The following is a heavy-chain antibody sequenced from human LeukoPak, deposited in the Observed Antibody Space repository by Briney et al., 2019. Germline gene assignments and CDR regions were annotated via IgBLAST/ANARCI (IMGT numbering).Heavy chain of an antibody. CDR2: ISGSGGST. D-gene: IGHD5-18*01. J-gene: IGHJ4*02. CDR3: SPPAGYSYGLFDY. Sequence: PGGSLRPSCAASGFTFSSYAMSWVRQAPGKGLEWVSAISGSGGSTYYADSVKGRFTISRDNSKNTLYLQMNSLRAEDTAVYYCSPPAGYSYGLFDYWGQGTLVTVSS. CDR1: GFTFSSYA. V-gene: IGHV3-23*01.